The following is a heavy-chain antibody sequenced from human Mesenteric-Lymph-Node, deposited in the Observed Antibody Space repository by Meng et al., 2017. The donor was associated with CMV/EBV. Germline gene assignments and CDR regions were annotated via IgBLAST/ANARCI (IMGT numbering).Heavy chain of an antibody. CDR1: GGSFSGYH. CDR2: INHSGST. D-gene: IGHD1-20*01. CDR3: ARRISGTTWLLY. Sequence: CAVYGGSFSGYHWSWIRQPPGKGLEWIGEINHSGSTNYNPSLTSRVTISVDTSKNQFSLKMKSVTAADTTVYYCARRISGTTWLLYWGQGTLVTVSS. J-gene: IGHJ4*02. V-gene: IGHV4-34*01.